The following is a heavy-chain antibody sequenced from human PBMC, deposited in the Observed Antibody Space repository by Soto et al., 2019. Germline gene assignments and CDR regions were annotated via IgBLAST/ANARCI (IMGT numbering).Heavy chain of an antibody. Sequence: PSETLSLTCTVSGGSISSGDYYWSWIRQPPGKGLEWIGYIYYSGSTYYNPSLKSRVTISVDTSKNQFSLKLSSVTAADTAVYYCARSGVMITFGGVIAPLWFDPWGQGTLVTVSS. J-gene: IGHJ5*02. CDR3: ARSGVMITFGGVIAPLWFDP. D-gene: IGHD3-16*02. V-gene: IGHV4-30-4*01. CDR2: IYYSGST. CDR1: GGSISSGDYY.